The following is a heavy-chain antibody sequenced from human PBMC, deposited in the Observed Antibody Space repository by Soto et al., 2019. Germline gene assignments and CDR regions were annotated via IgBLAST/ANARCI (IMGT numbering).Heavy chain of an antibody. CDR2: ISHTGTS. CDR1: GGSISSYY. Sequence: QVQLQESGPGLVKPSETLSLTCTVSGGSISSYYWSWIRQSPGKGLEWVAYISHTGTSHYNHSLKSRLTISLDTSKNQFSLKLTSVTAADTAVYYCARVPPWMDAFDIWGQGTKVTFSP. V-gene: IGHV4-59*01. CDR3: ARVPPWMDAFDI. J-gene: IGHJ3*02. D-gene: IGHD5-12*01.